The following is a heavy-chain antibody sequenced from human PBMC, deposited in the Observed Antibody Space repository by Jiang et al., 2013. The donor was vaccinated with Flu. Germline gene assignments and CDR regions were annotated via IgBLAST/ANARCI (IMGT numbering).Heavy chain of an antibody. CDR2: IFYIGST. V-gene: IGHV4-61*01. CDR1: GGSVSSGSYF. CDR3: ARERSGSYRRESDEYFQH. Sequence: SGSGLVKPSETLSLTCTVSGGSVSSGSYFWSWIRQPPGKGLEWIGYIFYIGSTNYNPSLESRVTISLDTSKNQFSLKLHSVTAADTAVYYCARERSGSYRRESDEYFQHWGQGTPGHRLL. J-gene: IGHJ1*01. D-gene: IGHD1-26*01.